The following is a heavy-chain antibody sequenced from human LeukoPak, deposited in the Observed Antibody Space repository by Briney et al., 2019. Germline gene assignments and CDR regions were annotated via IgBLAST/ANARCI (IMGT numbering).Heavy chain of an antibody. D-gene: IGHD3-16*01. CDR3: AKSGDYLWDY. V-gene: IGHV4-4*02. J-gene: IGHJ4*02. CDR1: GGSICTNNW. CDR2: IYHTGST. Sequence: NPSETLSLTCAVSGGSICTNNWWSWVSQPPGKGLEWIGEIYHTGSTNYSPSLRSRVTMSIDKSNNQFSLNLNSVTAADTAVYYCAKSGDYLWDYWGQGTLVTVSS.